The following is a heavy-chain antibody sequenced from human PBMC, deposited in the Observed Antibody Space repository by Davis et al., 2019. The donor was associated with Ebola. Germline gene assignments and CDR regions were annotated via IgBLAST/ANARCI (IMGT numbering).Heavy chain of an antibody. V-gene: IGHV1-3*01. CDR2: INAGNGNT. CDR1: GYTFTSYA. J-gene: IGHJ4*02. Sequence: ASVKVSCKASGYTFTSYAMHWVRQAPGQRLEWMGWINAGNGNTKYSQKFQGRVTMTTDTSTSTVHMELRSLRSDDTAEYYCARSSGWYEVVYWGQGTLVTVSS. D-gene: IGHD6-19*01. CDR3: ARSSGWYEVVY.